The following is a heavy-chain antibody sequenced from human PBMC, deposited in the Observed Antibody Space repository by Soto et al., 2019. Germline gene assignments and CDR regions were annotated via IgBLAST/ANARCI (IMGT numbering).Heavy chain of an antibody. D-gene: IGHD3-16*01. CDR1: GFSVSGNY. CDR2: IHSSGDT. Sequence: ESGGGLIQPGGSLRLSCAASGFSVSGNYMSWVRQAPGKGPEWISVIHSSGDTNYADSVKGRFTISRDKYKNTVYLQMNSLRAEDTAVYYCAGSTNYYLYYFDYWGQGTLDTVSS. J-gene: IGHJ4*02. CDR3: AGSTNYYLYYFDY. V-gene: IGHV3-53*01.